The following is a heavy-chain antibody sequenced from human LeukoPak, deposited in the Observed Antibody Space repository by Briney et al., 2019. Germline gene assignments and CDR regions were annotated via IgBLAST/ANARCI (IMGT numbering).Heavy chain of an antibody. CDR2: ISSSSGYI. J-gene: IGHJ4*02. D-gene: IGHD6-19*01. V-gene: IGHV3-21*01. CDR3: ASCSSSGWYFPFDY. CDR1: GFTFSSYS. Sequence: GGSLRLSCAASGFTFSSYSMNWVRQAPGKGLEWVSSISSSSGYIYYADSVKGRFTISRDNAKNSLYLQMNSLRAEDTAVYYCASCSSSGWYFPFDYWGQGTLVTVSS.